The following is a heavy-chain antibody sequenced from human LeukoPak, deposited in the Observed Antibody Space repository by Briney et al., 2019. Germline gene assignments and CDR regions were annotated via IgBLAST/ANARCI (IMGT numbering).Heavy chain of an antibody. CDR3: ARHLDYGDHFDY. D-gene: IGHD4-17*01. V-gene: IGHV4-59*01. CDR1: GGSISSYY. J-gene: IGHJ4*02. CDR2: IYYSGST. Sequence: PSETLSLTCTVSGGSISSYYWSWIRQPPGKGLEWIGYIYYSGSTNYNPSLKSRVTISVDTSKNQFSLKLSSVTAADTAVYYCARHLDYGDHFDYWGQGTLVTVSS.